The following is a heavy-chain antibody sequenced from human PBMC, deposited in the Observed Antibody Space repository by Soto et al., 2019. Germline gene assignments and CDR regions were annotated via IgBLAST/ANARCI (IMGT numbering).Heavy chain of an antibody. V-gene: IGHV3-23*01. CDR2: ISGRGGDT. CDR3: VKDREVATTRTVHFDY. CDR1: GFTFSTYA. J-gene: IGHJ4*02. D-gene: IGHD5-12*01. Sequence: GGSLRLSCAASGFTFSTYAMNWVRQAPGKGLEWVSVISGRGGDTYYADSVKGRFTISRDNSKNTLYVQMNSLRVEDTAVYYCVKDREVATTRTVHFDYWGQGTLVTVSS.